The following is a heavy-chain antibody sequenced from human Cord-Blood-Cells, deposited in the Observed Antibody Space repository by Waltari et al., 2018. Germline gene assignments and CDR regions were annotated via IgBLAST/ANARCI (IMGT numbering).Heavy chain of an antibody. CDR2: INPTSGGT. D-gene: IGHD3-16*01. CDR1: GYTFTGYY. Sequence: QVQLVQSGAEVKKPGASVKVSCKASGYTFTGYYMHWVRQAPGQGLEWMEWINPTSGGTSYAQKFQGRVTMTRDTSISTAYMELSRLRSDDTAVYYCASAPMGDEVDYWGQGTLVTVSS. V-gene: IGHV1-2*02. J-gene: IGHJ4*02. CDR3: ASAPMGDEVDY.